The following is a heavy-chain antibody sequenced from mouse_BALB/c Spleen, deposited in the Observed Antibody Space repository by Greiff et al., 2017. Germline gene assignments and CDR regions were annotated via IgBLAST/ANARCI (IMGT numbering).Heavy chain of an antibody. CDR2: IRSKSNNYAT. J-gene: IGHJ3*01. CDR3: VMDGFAY. V-gene: IGHV10-3*03. Sequence: EVKLVESGGGLVQPKGSLKLSCAASGFTFNTYAMHWVCQAPGKGLEWVARIRSKSNNYATYYADSVKDRFTISRDDSQSMLYLQMNNLKTEDTAMYYCVMDGFAYWGQGTLVTVSA. CDR1: GFTFNTYA.